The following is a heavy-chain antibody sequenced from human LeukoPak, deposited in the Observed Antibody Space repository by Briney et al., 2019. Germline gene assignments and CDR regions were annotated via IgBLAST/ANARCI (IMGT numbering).Heavy chain of an antibody. J-gene: IGHJ6*02. V-gene: IGHV3-9*01. D-gene: IGHD6-19*01. CDR3: AKDLRVAVAGNYYYGMDV. CDR1: GFTFDDYA. CDR2: ISWNSGSI. Sequence: GGSLRLSCAASGFTFDDYAMHWVRQAPGKGLEWVSGISWNSGSIVYADSVKGRFTISRDNAKNSLYLQMNSLRAEATALYYCAKDLRVAVAGNYYYGMDVWGQGTTVTVSS.